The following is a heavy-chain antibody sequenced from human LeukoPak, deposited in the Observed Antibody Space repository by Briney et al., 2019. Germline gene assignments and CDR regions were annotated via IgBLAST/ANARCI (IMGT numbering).Heavy chain of an antibody. CDR2: IYFSGNT. CDR1: GGPISSSSYY. D-gene: IGHD6-13*01. J-gene: IGHJ4*02. V-gene: IGHV4-39*07. CDR3: ARGNEQQLGPDFDY. Sequence: PSETLSLTYTASGGPISSSSYYWGWVRQPPGKGLEWIGSIYFSGNTYYNPSLKSRLTMSVDTSRNQFSLKLRSVTAADTAVYYCARGNEQQLGPDFDYWGQGTLVTVSS.